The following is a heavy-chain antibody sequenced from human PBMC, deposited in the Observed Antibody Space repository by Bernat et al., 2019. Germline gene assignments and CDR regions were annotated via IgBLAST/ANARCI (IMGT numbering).Heavy chain of an antibody. Sequence: EVQLVESGGGLIQPGGSLRLSCAASGFTVSSNYMSWVRQAPGKGLEWVSVIYSGGSTYYADSVKGRFTISRDNSKNTLYLQMNSVRAEDTAVYYWAKRGTAAGTAAWSGGEYYFDYWGRGTLVTVSS. CDR1: GFTVSSNY. CDR2: IYSGGST. CDR3: AKRGTAAGTAAWSGGEYYFDY. V-gene: IGHV3-53*01. J-gene: IGHJ4*02. D-gene: IGHD6-13*01.